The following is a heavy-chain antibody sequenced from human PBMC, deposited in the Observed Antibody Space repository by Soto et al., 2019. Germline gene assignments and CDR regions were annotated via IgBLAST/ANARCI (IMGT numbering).Heavy chain of an antibody. J-gene: IGHJ4*02. Sequence: QVQLVQSGAEVKKPGASVKVSCKAFGFIFNNYASSWVRQAPGQGLEWMGWISANSGNTNYAQKLQGRVTMTTDTSTSIDYMELRIRRSDDTALYYCAKAGNCVGSGRDFWGQGTLVTVSS. CDR3: AKAGNCVGSGRDF. CDR1: GFIFNNYA. D-gene: IGHD2-15*01. V-gene: IGHV1-18*04. CDR2: ISANSGNT.